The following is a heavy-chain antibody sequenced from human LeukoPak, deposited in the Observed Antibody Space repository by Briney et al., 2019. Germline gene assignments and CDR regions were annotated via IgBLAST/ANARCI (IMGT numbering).Heavy chain of an antibody. D-gene: IGHD3-22*01. Sequence: GGSLRLSCVASGFTFSSYAMSWVRQAPGKGLEWVSAISGSGGSTYYADSVKGRFTISRDNSKNTLYLQMNSLRAEDTAVYYCAKGFYDSSGYPSDAFDIWGQGTMVTVSS. CDR3: AKGFYDSSGYPSDAFDI. CDR2: ISGSGGST. V-gene: IGHV3-23*01. J-gene: IGHJ3*02. CDR1: GFTFSSYA.